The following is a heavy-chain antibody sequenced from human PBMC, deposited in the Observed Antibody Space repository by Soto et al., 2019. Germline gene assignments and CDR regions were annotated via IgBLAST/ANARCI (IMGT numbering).Heavy chain of an antibody. Sequence: SETLSLTCAGYGGSFSGYYWSWIRQPPGKGLEWIGEINHSGSTNYNPSLKSRVTISVDTSKNQFSLKLSSVTAADTAVYYCARASGMVRGVITPASSFYFDYWGQGTLVTVSS. CDR3: ARASGMVRGVITPASSFYFDY. CDR1: GGSFSGYY. CDR2: INHSGST. J-gene: IGHJ4*02. V-gene: IGHV4-34*01. D-gene: IGHD3-10*01.